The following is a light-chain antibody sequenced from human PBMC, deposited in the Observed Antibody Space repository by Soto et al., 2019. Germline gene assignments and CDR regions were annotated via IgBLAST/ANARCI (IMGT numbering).Light chain of an antibody. J-gene: IGKJ1*01. V-gene: IGKV3-20*01. CDR1: QSVSSSY. CDR3: QQYGSSPGT. CDR2: GAS. Sequence: EIVLTQSPGTNQLKKKKKATLSCRASQSVSSSYLAWYQQKPGQTPRLLIYGASSRATGIPDRFSGSGSGTDFTLTISRLEPEDFAVYYCQQYGSSPGTFGQGTKVEIK.